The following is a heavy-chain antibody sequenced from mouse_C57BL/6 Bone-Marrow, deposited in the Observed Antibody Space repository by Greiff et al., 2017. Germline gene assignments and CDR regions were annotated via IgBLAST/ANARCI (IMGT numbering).Heavy chain of an antibody. V-gene: IGHV1-9*01. CDR3: ARDANYYGSSYRYFDV. Sequence: VQLQESGAELMKPGASVKLSCKATGYTFTGYWIEWVKQRPGHGLEWIGEILPGSGSTNYNEKFKGKATFTADTSSNTAYMQLSSLTTEDSAIYYCARDANYYGSSYRYFDVWGTGTTVTVSS. CDR2: ILPGSGST. J-gene: IGHJ1*03. D-gene: IGHD1-1*01. CDR1: GYTFTGYW.